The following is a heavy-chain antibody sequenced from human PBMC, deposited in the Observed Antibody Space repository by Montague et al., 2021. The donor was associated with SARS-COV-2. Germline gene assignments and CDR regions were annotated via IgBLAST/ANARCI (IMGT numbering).Heavy chain of an antibody. J-gene: IGHJ2*01. CDR1: GDSVASNIAT. D-gene: IGHD2-21*02. V-gene: IGHV6-1*01. CDR3: ARAYCGGDCYFYWYFDL. CDR2: TYYRSKWYN. Sequence: CAISGDSVASNIATWNWIRQSPSRRLEWLGRTYYRSKWYNDYAVSVKSRVIINPDTSNNRISLQLNPVAPEDTAVYYCARAYCGGDCYFYWYFDLWGRGTLVTVSS.